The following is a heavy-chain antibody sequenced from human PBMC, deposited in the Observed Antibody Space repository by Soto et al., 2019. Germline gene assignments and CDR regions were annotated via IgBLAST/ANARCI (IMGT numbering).Heavy chain of an antibody. V-gene: IGHV3-33*01. J-gene: IGHJ4*01. CDR3: ARDGEFHDSSGKFDY. CDR2: TWFDGSNE. CDR1: GFTFSGFG. D-gene: IGHD3-22*01. Sequence: QVQLVESGGGVVRPGASLRLSCVASGFTFSGFGMNWVRQAPGKGLEWVAITWFDGSNEFYADSVKGRFTISRDNSKNTVYLQMNSLRADDTAIYYCARDGEFHDSSGKFDYWGQEPWSPSP.